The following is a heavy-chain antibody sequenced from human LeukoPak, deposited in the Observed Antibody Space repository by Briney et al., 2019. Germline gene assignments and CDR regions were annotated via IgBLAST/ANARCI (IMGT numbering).Heavy chain of an antibody. Sequence: ASVKVSCKASGYTFTCYYMHWVRQAPGQGLEWMGWINPNSGCTNYPQKFQGRVTITRDTSISTAYMELSRLRSDDTAVYYCARPARARSGAGYCSGGSCLVFDYWGQGTLVTVSS. CDR3: ARPARARSGAGYCSGGSCLVFDY. J-gene: IGHJ4*02. CDR1: GYTFTCYY. CDR2: INPNSGCT. V-gene: IGHV1-2*02. D-gene: IGHD2-15*01.